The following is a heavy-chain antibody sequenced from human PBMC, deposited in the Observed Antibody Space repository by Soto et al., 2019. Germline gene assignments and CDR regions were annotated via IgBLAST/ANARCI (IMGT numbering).Heavy chain of an antibody. CDR2: ISYSGST. V-gene: IGHV4-59*01. D-gene: IGHD5-18*01. J-gene: IGHJ4*02. CDR3: AREGYNFGPFDY. Sequence: SETLSLTCTVSGGSISTYYWSWIRQPPGKGLEWIGFISYSGSTNYNSSLKSRVTISIDTSKNQFSLKFNSVTAADTAVYYCAREGYNFGPFDYWGQGALVTVS. CDR1: GGSISTYY.